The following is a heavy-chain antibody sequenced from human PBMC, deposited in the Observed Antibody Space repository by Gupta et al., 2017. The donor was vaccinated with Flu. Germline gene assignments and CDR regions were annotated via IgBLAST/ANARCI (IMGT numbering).Heavy chain of an antibody. J-gene: IGHJ6*02. CDR2: IKQDGSEK. Sequence: EVQLVESGGGLVQPGGSLRLSCAASGFTFSSYWMSWVRQAPGKGREWVANIKQDGSEKYYVDSVKGRFTISRDNAKNSLYLQMNSLRAEDTAVYYCARVRLRGTYYYYGMDVWGQGTTVTVSS. V-gene: IGHV3-7*01. D-gene: IGHD2-15*01. CDR1: GFTFSSYW. CDR3: ARVRLRGTYYYYGMDV.